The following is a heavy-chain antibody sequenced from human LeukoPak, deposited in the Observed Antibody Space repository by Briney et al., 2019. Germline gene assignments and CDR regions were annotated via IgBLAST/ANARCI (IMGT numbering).Heavy chain of an antibody. J-gene: IGHJ4*02. CDR2: IIPIFGTA. V-gene: IGHV1-69*13. CDR3: ARMGLDGEVYSSSWYYFDY. Sequence: GASVKVSCKASGGTFSSYAISWVRQAPGQGLEWMGGIIPIFGTANYAQKFQGRVTITADESTSTAYMELSSLRSEDTAVYYCARMGLDGEVYSSSWYYFDYWGQGTLVTVSS. CDR1: GGTFSSYA. D-gene: IGHD6-13*01.